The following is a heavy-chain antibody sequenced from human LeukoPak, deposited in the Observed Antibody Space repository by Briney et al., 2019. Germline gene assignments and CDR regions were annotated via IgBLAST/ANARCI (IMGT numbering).Heavy chain of an antibody. CDR3: ATWHNYYESSGLAFDV. CDR1: GGTYSNYA. V-gene: IGHV1-69*04. J-gene: IGHJ3*01. Sequence: GVSVKVSCKTSGGTYSNYAISWVRQAPGQGPDWMGRIIPVRGLTNYAQKFQGRVTITADTSSSTVYMELSSLTSDDTAMYYCATWHNYYESSGLAFDVWGQGTMVTVSS. D-gene: IGHD3-22*01. CDR2: IIPVRGLT.